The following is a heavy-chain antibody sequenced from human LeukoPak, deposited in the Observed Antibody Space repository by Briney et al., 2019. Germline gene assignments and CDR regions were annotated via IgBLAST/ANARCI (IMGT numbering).Heavy chain of an antibody. CDR1: GFTFSTYW. V-gene: IGHV3-74*01. CDR3: ERGPYDYVWGSVVDLADY. CDR2: INSDGSST. Sequence: GGSLRLSCAASGFTFSTYWMHWVRQAPGKGLVWVSRINSDGSSTSYADSEKGRFTISRDDDKNTLYLQMNSLRAEDTAVYYCERGPYDYVWGSVVDLADYWGQGTVVTVSS. J-gene: IGHJ4*02. D-gene: IGHD3-16*01.